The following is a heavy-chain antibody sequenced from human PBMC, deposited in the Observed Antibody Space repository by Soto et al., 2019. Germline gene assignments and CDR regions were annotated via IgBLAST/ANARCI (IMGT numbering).Heavy chain of an antibody. CDR1: GYTFTNFG. J-gene: IGHJ4*02. CDR3: ARGGTPIDY. Sequence: QVQLVQSGAEVKKPGASVKVSCKASGYTFTNFGISWVRQAPGQGLEWMGWISAYNGNTNYAQKFQGRVTMTTDTSTRTAYMEVRSLGFDDTAVYYCARGGTPIDYCGQGTLVTVSS. V-gene: IGHV1-18*01. CDR2: ISAYNGNT. D-gene: IGHD3-16*01.